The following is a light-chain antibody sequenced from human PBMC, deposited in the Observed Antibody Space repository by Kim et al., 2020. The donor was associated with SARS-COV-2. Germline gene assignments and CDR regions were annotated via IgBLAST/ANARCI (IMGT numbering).Light chain of an antibody. CDR2: GKN. Sequence: SSELTQDPAVSVALGQTVRITCQGDSLRSYYTTWYQQKPGQAPLVVVYGKNNRPSGIPDRFSGSSSGNTASLTITGTQAGDEADYYCNSRDNNDYVLFGG. J-gene: IGLJ2*01. CDR1: SLRSYY. CDR3: NSRDNNDYVL. V-gene: IGLV3-19*01.